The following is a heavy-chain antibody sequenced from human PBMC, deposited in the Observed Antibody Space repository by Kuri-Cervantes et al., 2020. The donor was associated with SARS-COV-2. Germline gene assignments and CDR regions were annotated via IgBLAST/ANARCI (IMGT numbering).Heavy chain of an antibody. D-gene: IGHD2-21*01. J-gene: IGHJ6*03. Sequence: SVKVSCKASGGTFSNFAIGWVRQAPGQGLEWMGGIIPVFGTTNNAQRLHGRVNISADEARSTVYMELSSLTFEDTAIYYCAQTIPALRRSPGDFYLYYMDVWGKGTAVTVSS. CDR3: AQTIPALRRSPGDFYLYYMDV. CDR1: GGTFSNFA. CDR2: IIPVFGTT. V-gene: IGHV1-69*13.